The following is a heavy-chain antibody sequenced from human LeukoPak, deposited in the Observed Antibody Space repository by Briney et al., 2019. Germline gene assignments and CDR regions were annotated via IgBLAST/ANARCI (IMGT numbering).Heavy chain of an antibody. Sequence: GGSLRLSCAASGFTFSSYAMSWVRQAPGKGLEWVSAISGSGGSTYYADSVKGRFTISRDNSKNTLYLQMSSLRAEDTAVYYCAKAPVSYDSSGYYFDYWGQGTLVTVSS. CDR2: ISGSGGST. D-gene: IGHD3-22*01. CDR1: GFTFSSYA. CDR3: AKAPVSYDSSGYYFDY. J-gene: IGHJ4*02. V-gene: IGHV3-23*01.